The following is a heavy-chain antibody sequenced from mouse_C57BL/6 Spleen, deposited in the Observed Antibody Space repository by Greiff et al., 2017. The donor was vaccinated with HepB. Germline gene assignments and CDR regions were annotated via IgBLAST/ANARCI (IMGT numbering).Heavy chain of an antibody. CDR2: IYPGDGDT. Sequence: VQLQQSGPELVKPGASVKISCKASGYAFSSSWMNWVKQRPGKGLEWIGRIYPGDGDTNYNGKFKGKATLTADKSSSTAYMQLSSLTSEDSAVYFCASYDNDETRFAYWGQGTLVTVSA. CDR1: GYAFSSSW. J-gene: IGHJ3*01. V-gene: IGHV1-82*01. CDR3: ASYDNDETRFAY. D-gene: IGHD2-4*01.